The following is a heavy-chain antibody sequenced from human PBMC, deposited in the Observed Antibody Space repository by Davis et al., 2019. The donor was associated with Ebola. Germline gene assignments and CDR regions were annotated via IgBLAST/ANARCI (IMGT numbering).Heavy chain of an antibody. CDR1: GYTFTSYA. CDR2: INAGNGNT. J-gene: IGHJ5*02. D-gene: IGHD6-13*01. CDR3: ARGRNRVVAAGPWFDP. V-gene: IGHV1-3*01. Sequence: ASVKVSCKASGYTFTSYAMHWVRQAPGQRLEWMGWINAGNGNTKYSQKFQGRVTITRDTSASTAYMELSSLRSEDTAVYYCARGRNRVVAAGPWFDPWGQGTLVTVTS.